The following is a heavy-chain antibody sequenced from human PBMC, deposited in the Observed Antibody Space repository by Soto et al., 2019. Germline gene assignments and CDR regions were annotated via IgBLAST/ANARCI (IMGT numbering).Heavy chain of an antibody. CDR1: GFTFSSYE. J-gene: IGHJ5*02. Sequence: EVQLVESGGGLVRPGGSLRLSCAASGFTFSSYEMNWVRQAPGKGLEGVSYISSSGGFIYYADSVKGRFTISRDNAKNSLYLQMNSLRAEDTAVYYCAKGGPSTWNYLGWCDPWGQGTLVTVSS. CDR3: AKGGPSTWNYLGWCDP. D-gene: IGHD1-7*01. V-gene: IGHV3-48*03. CDR2: ISSSGGFI.